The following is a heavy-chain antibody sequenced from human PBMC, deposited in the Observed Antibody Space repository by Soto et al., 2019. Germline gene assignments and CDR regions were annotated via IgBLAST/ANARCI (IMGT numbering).Heavy chain of an antibody. J-gene: IGHJ6*02. CDR1: GYSFTIYW. V-gene: IGHV5-10-1*01. CDR2: IDPSDSYT. CDR3: ASHKTTVLMYGMDV. D-gene: IGHD4-17*01. Sequence: PGESLKISCKGSGYSFTIYWISWVRQMPGKGLEWMGRIDPSDSYTNYSPSLQGHVTTSADKSISTAYLQWSSLKASDTAMYYCASHKTTVLMYGMDVWGQGTTVTVSS.